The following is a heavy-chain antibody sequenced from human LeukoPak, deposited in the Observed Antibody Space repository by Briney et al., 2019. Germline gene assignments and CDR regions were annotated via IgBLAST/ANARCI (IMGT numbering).Heavy chain of an antibody. J-gene: IGHJ4*02. CDR3: ARSKVGATNYFDY. V-gene: IGHV4-59*01. D-gene: IGHD1-26*01. CDR1: GGSISSYY. CDR2: IYYSGST. Sequence: PSETLSLTCTVSGGSISSYYWSWIRQPPGKGLEWIGYIYYSGSTNYNPSLKSRVTISVDTSKNQFSLKLSSVTAADTAVYCCARSKVGATNYFDYWGQGTLVTVSS.